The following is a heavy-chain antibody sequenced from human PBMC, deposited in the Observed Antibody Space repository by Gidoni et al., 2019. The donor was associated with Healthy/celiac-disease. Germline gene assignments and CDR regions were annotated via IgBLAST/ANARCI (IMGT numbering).Heavy chain of an antibody. V-gene: IGHV3-30*04. CDR2: ISYDGSNK. J-gene: IGHJ5*02. CDR1: GFTFRRYA. D-gene: IGHD4-17*01. CDR3: ARDLTTVVRAGWFDP. Sequence: QVQLVESGGGVVQPGRSLRLSCAASGFTFRRYAMHWVRQAPGKGLEWVAVISYDGSNKYYADSVKGRFTISRDNSKNTLYLQMNSLRAEDTAVYYCARDLTTVVRAGWFDPWGQGTLVTVSS.